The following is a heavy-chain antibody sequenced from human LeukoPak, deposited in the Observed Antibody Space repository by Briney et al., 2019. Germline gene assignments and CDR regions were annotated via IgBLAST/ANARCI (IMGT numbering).Heavy chain of an antibody. CDR2: IWYDGSNK. CDR3: ARNGFDY. Sequence: GRSLRLSCAASGFNFFTYGMHWVRQAPGKGLEWVAAIWYDGSNKYYADSVKGRFTISRDNSKNTLYLQMNSLRAEDTTVYYCARNGFDYWGQGTLVTVSS. D-gene: IGHD2-8*01. CDR1: GFNFFTYG. J-gene: IGHJ4*02. V-gene: IGHV3-33*01.